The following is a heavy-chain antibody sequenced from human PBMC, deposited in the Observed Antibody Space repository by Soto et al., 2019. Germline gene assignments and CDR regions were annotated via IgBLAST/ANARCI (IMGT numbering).Heavy chain of an antibody. D-gene: IGHD7-27*01. CDR1: GYTLTELS. CDR3: ATANWGSYYFDY. V-gene: IGHV1-24*01. Sequence: ASVKVSCKVSGYTLTELSMHWVRQAPRKGLEWMGGFDPEDGETIYAQKFQGRVTMTEDTSTDTAYMELSSLRSEDTAVYYCATANWGSYYFDYWGQGTLVTVSS. CDR2: FDPEDGET. J-gene: IGHJ4*02.